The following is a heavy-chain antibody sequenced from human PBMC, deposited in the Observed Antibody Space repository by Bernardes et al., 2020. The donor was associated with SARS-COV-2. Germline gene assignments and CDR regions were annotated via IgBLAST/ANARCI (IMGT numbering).Heavy chain of an antibody. V-gene: IGHV4-39*01. J-gene: IGHJ6*02. CDR2: DSHSGST. CDR1: GDSISSSSHY. D-gene: IGHD3-22*01. CDR3: VRHYYDRGGYSNWFDV. Sequence: SETLSLTCSVSGDSISSSSHYWGWIRQSPGKGLEWLGGDSHSGSTYDNPSLKSRVTISLDTSNNQFSLKLTSVTAADTAMYYCVRHYYDRGGYSNWFDVWGQGTTVT.